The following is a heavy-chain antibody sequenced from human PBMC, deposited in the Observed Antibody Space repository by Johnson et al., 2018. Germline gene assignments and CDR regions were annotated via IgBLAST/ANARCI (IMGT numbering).Heavy chain of an antibody. J-gene: IGHJ1*01. V-gene: IGHV3-23*04. CDR3: AKVATPQKAVLAEYFQL. CDR1: EFTFSSYS. Sequence: VQLVQSGGGLVQPGGSLRLSCAASEFTFSSYSMSWVRQVPGKGLEWVSGISGDGGSTQYADSVQGRFTISRDNSKKMLYRQMKSLRDEDTAVYYCAKVATPQKAVLAEYFQLWGQGTLVTVSS. D-gene: IGHD2-15*01. CDR2: ISGDGGST.